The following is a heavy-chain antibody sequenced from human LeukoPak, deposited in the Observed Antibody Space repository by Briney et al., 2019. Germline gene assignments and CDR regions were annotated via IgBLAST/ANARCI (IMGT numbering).Heavy chain of an antibody. J-gene: IGHJ3*02. CDR3: ASSNCGGDCYAADAFDI. V-gene: IGHV1-24*01. CDR2: FDPEDGET. Sequence: ASVKVSCKVSGYSLTELSMHWVRQAPGKGLEWMGGFDPEDGETKYAQKFQGRVTMTEDTSTDTAYMELRSLRSEDTAVYYCASSNCGGDCYAADAFDIWGQGTMVTVSS. CDR1: GYSLTELS. D-gene: IGHD2-21*01.